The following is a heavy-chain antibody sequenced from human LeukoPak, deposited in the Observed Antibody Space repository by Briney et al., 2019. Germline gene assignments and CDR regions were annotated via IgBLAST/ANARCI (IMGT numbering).Heavy chain of an antibody. J-gene: IGHJ3*02. CDR3: ARHGGTMVRATGAFDI. CDR2: IYHSGST. D-gene: IGHD3-10*01. CDR1: GYSISSGYY. V-gene: IGHV4-38-2*02. Sequence: SETLSLTCTVSGYSISSGYYWAWIRQPPGKGLEWIGSIYHSGSTYYNPSLKSRVTISVDTFKNQFSLKLSSVIAADTAVYYCARHGGTMVRATGAFDIWGQGTMVTVSS.